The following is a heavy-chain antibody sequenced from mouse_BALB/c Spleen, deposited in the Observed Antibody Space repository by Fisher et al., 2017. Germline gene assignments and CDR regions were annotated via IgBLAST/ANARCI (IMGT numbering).Heavy chain of an antibody. V-gene: IGHV1S12*01. J-gene: IGHJ4*01. D-gene: IGHD2-1*01. Sequence: KFKGKATLTADTSSSTAYMQLSSLTSEDSAVYFCARGEALWYPMDYWGQGTSVTVSS. CDR3: ARGEALWYPMDY.